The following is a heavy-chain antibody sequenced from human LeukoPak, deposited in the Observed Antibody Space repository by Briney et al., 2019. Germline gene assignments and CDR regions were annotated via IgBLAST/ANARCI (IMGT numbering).Heavy chain of an antibody. Sequence: GGSLRLSCAASGFIFGRDSMNWVRQAPGKGLEWVSSISSSSSYIYYADSVKGRFTISRDNSKNTLYLQMNSLRAEDTAVYYCAKKTYYDFWSGPFDYWGQGTLVTVSS. V-gene: IGHV3-21*04. CDR1: GFIFGRDS. CDR2: ISSSSSYI. J-gene: IGHJ4*02. CDR3: AKKTYYDFWSGPFDY. D-gene: IGHD3-3*01.